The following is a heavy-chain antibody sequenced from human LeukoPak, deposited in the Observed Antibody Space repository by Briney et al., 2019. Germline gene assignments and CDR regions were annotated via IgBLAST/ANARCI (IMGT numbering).Heavy chain of an antibody. CDR1: GFTFTDYA. J-gene: IGHJ4*02. D-gene: IGHD3-16*02. Sequence: GGSLRLSCAASGFTFTDYAMTWVRQAAGKGLEWVSSISDTGRRTYYTDSVKGRFTISRDDSKKAVYLEMSTLRVEDTAIYFCGRHDSFIPFWGQGTLVTVSS. CDR3: GRHDSFIPF. CDR2: ISDTGRRT. V-gene: IGHV3-23*01.